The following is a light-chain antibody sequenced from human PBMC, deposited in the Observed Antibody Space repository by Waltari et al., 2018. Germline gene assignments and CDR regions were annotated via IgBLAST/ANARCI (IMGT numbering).Light chain of an antibody. V-gene: IGKV1-12*01. Sequence: DIQMNQSPSSVSASVGDRVTITCRTSQGFSSWLARYQQKPGKAPKLLIYAASTLQSGVPSRFSGSGSGTHFTLTISSLQPEDIATYYCQQAYSLPRTFGQGTTVEIK. CDR2: AAS. J-gene: IGKJ1*01. CDR1: QGFSSW. CDR3: QQAYSLPRT.